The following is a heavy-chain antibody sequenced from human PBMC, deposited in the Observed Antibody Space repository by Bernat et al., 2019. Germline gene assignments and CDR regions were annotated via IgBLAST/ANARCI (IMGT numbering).Heavy chain of an antibody. J-gene: IGHJ3*02. CDR3: ARGGGPSGAFDI. V-gene: IGHV3-33*01. CDR1: GVSLSSYG. Sequence: QVQLVESGGGVVQPGRSLRLSCAASGVSLSSYGMFWVRQAPGKGLEWVAVIWSNGINKYYVDSVKGRFTISRDTSKNTLYLQMDSLRAEDTAVYYCARGGGPSGAFDIWGQGTMVTVSS. D-gene: IGHD1-26*01. CDR2: IWSNGINK.